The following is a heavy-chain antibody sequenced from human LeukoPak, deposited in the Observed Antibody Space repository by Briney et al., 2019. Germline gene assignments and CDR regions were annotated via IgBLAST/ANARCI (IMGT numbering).Heavy chain of an antibody. V-gene: IGHV4-59*12. CDR3: ARGTLYRGWSYYLDF. CDR1: GGSISSYY. D-gene: IGHD6-19*01. J-gene: IGHJ4*02. CDR2: IYYSGST. Sequence: SETLSLTCTVSGGSISSYYWSWIRQPPGKGLEWIGYIYYSGSTNYSPSLKSRVTISVDTSKNHFSLRLRSVTAADTAMYYCARGTLYRGWSYYLDFWGQGSQVTVSS.